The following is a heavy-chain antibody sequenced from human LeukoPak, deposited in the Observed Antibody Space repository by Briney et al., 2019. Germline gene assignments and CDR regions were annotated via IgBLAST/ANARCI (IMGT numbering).Heavy chain of an antibody. CDR3: ARDRTYYYDSSGYWDAFDI. J-gene: IGHJ3*02. CDR2: ISYDGSNK. CDR1: GFTFSSYG. D-gene: IGHD3-22*01. Sequence: GGSLRLSCAASGFTFSSYGIHWVRQAPGKGLEWVAVISYDGSNKYYADSVKGRFTISRDNSKNTLYLQMNSLRAEDTAVYYCARDRTYYYDSSGYWDAFDIWGQGTMVTVSS. V-gene: IGHV3-30*03.